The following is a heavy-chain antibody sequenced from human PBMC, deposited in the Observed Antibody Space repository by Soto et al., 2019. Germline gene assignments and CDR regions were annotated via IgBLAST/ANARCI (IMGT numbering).Heavy chain of an antibody. D-gene: IGHD2-15*01. Sequence: QVQLVESGGGVVQPGRSLRLSCAASGFTFSSFAMHWVRQAPGKGLEWLAVISSDVVNYYYAESVKGRFTISRDNSKKTLYLQMDSLRNEDTAVYYCARGGAWTPEGLGYWGQRTLVTVSS. CDR2: ISSDVVNY. V-gene: IGHV3-30-3*01. J-gene: IGHJ4*02. CDR1: GFTFSSFA. CDR3: ARGGAWTPEGLGY.